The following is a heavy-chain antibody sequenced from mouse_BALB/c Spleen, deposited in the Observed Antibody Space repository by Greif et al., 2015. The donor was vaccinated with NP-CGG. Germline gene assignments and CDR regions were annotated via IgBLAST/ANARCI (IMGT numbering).Heavy chain of an antibody. CDR3: ARRGLLRDAMDY. CDR1: GYSITSDYA. CDR2: ISYSGST. Sequence: EVKLMESGPGLVKPSQSLSLTCTVTGYSITSDYAWNWIRQFPGNKLEWVGYISYSGSTSYNPSLKSRISITRDTSKNQFFLQLNSVTTEDTATYYCARRGLLRDAMDYRGQGTSVTVSS. V-gene: IGHV3-2*02. J-gene: IGHJ4*01. D-gene: IGHD1-1*01.